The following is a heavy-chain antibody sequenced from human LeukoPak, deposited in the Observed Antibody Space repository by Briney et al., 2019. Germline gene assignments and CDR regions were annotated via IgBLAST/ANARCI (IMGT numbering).Heavy chain of an antibody. CDR3: ARGGPVAATHKYFQH. D-gene: IGHD6-19*01. J-gene: IGHJ1*01. V-gene: IGHV1-8*01. CDR1: RYTFTSYD. Sequence: GASVKVSCTASRYTFTSYDINWVRQATGQGLEWMGWMHPNSGNTGYAQNFQGRVTMTRNTSISTAYMELSSLRSEDTAVYYCARGGPVAATHKYFQHWGQGTLVTVSS. CDR2: MHPNSGNT.